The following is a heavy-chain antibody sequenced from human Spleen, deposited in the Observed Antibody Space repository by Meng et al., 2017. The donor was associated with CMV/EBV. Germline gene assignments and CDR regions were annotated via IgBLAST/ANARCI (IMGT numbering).Heavy chain of an antibody. D-gene: IGHD2-21*01. CDR3: SRDYCGGDCYSLGH. CDR1: GDSVSSGSYY. J-gene: IGHJ1*01. V-gene: IGHV4-61*01. CDR2: IYYSGST. Sequence: SETLSLTCTVSGDSVSSGSYYWTWIRQPPGKGLEWIGYIYYSGSTYNDPSLKSRVTISVDTSRNQFSLTLSSVTAADTAVYYCSRDYCGGDCYSLGHWGRGSLVTVSS.